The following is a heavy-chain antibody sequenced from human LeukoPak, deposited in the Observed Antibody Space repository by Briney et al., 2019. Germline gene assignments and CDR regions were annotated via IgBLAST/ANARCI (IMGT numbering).Heavy chain of an antibody. J-gene: IGHJ4*02. V-gene: IGHV3-7*05. D-gene: IGHD6-13*01. CDR3: ARRIAATGMKYFDY. CDR1: GFTFSSYW. Sequence: GGSLRLSCAASGFTFSSYWMSWVRQAPGEGLEWVANIKHDGSDTNYVDAVKGRFTISRDNAKHSLYLQMNSLRAEDTAMYYCARRIAATGMKYFDYWGQGTLVTVSS. CDR2: IKHDGSDT.